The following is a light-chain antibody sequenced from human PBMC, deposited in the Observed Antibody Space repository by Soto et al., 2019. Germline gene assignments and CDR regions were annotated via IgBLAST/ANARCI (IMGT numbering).Light chain of an antibody. CDR2: AAS. CDR1: QSVGRN. Sequence: EIVVTQSPGILSVSPGDRATLSCRASQSVGRNLAWYQQKPGQAPTLLIYAASTRATGLPARFSGSGSGTDFTLTISSLQSEDFAVYYCQQRSNWPPYTFGQGTKLEIK. V-gene: IGKV3-15*01. J-gene: IGKJ2*01. CDR3: QQRSNWPPYT.